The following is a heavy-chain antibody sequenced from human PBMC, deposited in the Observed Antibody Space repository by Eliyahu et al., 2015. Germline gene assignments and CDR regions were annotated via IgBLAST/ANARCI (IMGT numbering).Heavy chain of an antibody. Sequence: QVQLQQWGAGLLKPSETLSLTCAVYGGSFSGYYWSWIRQPPGKGLEWIGEINHSGSTNYNPSLKSRVTISVDTSKNQFSLKLSSVTAADTAVYYCARGRLTTGRFDYWGQGTLVTVSS. J-gene: IGHJ4*02. V-gene: IGHV4-34*01. CDR2: INHSGST. CDR3: ARGRLTTGRFDY. CDR1: GGSFSGYY. D-gene: IGHD1-1*01.